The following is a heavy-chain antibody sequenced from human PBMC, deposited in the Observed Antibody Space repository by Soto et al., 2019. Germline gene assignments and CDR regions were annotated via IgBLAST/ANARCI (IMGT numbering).Heavy chain of an antibody. V-gene: IGHV1-18*04. CDR2: ISGYKGKT. J-gene: IGHJ4*02. Sequence: QVHLVQSGAEVKKPGASVKVSCKASGYTFSSYSISWVRQAPGQGLERMGWISGYKGKTNHVPKFQGRVTVTADTTTTTAYMELRSLRSDDTAFYYCARRYGDPSSSAGFDYWGQGTLVTVSS. CDR3: ARRYGDPSSSAGFDY. CDR1: GYTFSSYS. D-gene: IGHD4-17*01.